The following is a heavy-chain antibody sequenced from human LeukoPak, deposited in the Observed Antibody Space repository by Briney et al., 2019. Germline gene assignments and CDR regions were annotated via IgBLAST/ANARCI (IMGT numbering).Heavy chain of an antibody. CDR2: ISYAGGNK. V-gene: IGHV3-30*03. CDR1: GFSFSNYG. CDR3: ARDYSSGLDY. D-gene: IGHD6-19*01. Sequence: PGRSLRLSCAASGFSFSNYGMHWVRHAPGKGLEWVAAISYAGGNKYYADSMKGRVTISRDNSKNTLYLQMNSLRAEDTAVYYCARDYSSGLDYWGQGTLVTVSS. J-gene: IGHJ4*02.